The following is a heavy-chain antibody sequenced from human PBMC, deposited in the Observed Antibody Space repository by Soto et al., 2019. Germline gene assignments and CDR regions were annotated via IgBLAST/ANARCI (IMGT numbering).Heavy chain of an antibody. J-gene: IGHJ4*02. CDR2: IYYSGST. D-gene: IGHD1-26*01. CDR3: ASSVGADGFDY. CDR1: GGSISSGDYY. V-gene: IGHV4-30-4*01. Sequence: QVQLQESGPGLVKPSQTLSLTCTVSGGSISSGDYYWSWIRQPPGKGLEWIGYIYYSGSTYYNPFLKSRVTISVDTSKNQFALKLSSVTAADTAGYYCASSVGADGFDYWGQGTLGTVSS.